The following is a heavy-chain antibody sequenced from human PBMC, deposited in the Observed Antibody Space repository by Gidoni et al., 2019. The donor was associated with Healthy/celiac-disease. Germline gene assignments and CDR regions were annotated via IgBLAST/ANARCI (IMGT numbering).Heavy chain of an antibody. J-gene: IGHJ6*02. Sequence: QVQLVESGGGVVQPGGSLRLSCAASGFTSSSYGMHWVRQAPGKGLEWVAFIRYDGSNKYYADSVKGRFTISRDNSKNTLYLQMNSLRAEDTAVYYCANIMITFGGVISGMDVWGQGTTVTVSS. V-gene: IGHV3-30*02. CDR1: GFTSSSYG. CDR2: IRYDGSNK. CDR3: ANIMITFGGVISGMDV. D-gene: IGHD3-16*01.